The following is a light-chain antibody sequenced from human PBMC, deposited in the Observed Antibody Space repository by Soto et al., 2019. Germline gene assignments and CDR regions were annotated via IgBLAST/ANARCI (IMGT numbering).Light chain of an antibody. V-gene: IGLV2-14*01. CDR3: SSYTNSDTWV. CDR2: EVT. Sequence: QSVLTQPASVSGSPGQSITISCTGTSSDIGGYNFVSWYQQHPGKAPKLTIYEVTNRPSGVSSRFSGSKSGNTASLTISGLQAEDEADYYCSSYTNSDTWVFGGGTKLTVL. J-gene: IGLJ3*02. CDR1: SSDIGGYNF.